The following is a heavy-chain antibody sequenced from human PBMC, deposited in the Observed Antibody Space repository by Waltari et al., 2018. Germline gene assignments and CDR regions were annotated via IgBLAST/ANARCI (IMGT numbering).Heavy chain of an antibody. CDR1: GFTFRSYA. CDR2: ISYDGSNK. Sequence: QVQLVESGGGVVQPGRSLRLSCSASGFTFRSYAMHWVRQAPGKGLEWVAVISYDGSNKYYADSVKGRFTISRDNSKNTLYLQMNSLRAEDTAVYYCAREGALYPDAFDIWGQGTMVTVSS. CDR3: AREGALYPDAFDI. V-gene: IGHV3-30-3*01. D-gene: IGHD3-16*01. J-gene: IGHJ3*02.